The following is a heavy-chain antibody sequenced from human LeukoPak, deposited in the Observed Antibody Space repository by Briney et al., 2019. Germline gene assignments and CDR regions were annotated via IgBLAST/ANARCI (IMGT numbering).Heavy chain of an antibody. V-gene: IGHV4-4*07. D-gene: IGHD1-1*01. CDR3: ARGYNWNDGHYYYGMDV. Sequence: SETLSLTCTVSGGSISSYYWSWIRQPAGKGLEWIGRIYTSGSTNYNPSLKSRVTMSVDTSKNQFSLKLSSETAADTAVYYCARGYNWNDGHYYYGMDVWGQGTTVTVSS. J-gene: IGHJ6*02. CDR1: GGSISSYY. CDR2: IYTSGST.